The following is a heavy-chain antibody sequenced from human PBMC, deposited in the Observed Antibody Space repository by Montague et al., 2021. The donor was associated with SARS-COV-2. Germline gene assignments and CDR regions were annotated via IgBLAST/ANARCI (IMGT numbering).Heavy chain of an antibody. V-gene: IGHV4-4*07. D-gene: IGHD3-10*01. CDR3: AREAWFGDKTSASEYYGMDV. CDR1: GGSISSYY. J-gene: IGHJ6*02. Sequence: SETLSLTCTVSGGSISSYYWSWIRQPAGKGLEWIGRIYTSGSTNYNPSLKSRVTMSVDTSKNQFSLKPSSMTAADTAVYYCAREAWFGDKTSASEYYGMDVWGQGTTVTVSS. CDR2: IYTSGST.